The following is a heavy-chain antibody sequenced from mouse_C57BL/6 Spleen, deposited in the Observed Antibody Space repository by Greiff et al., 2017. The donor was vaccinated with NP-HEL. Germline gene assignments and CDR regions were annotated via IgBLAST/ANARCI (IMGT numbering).Heavy chain of an antibody. CDR1: GYTFTSYG. CDR3: SPITTVVEDYFDY. J-gene: IGHJ2*01. D-gene: IGHD1-1*01. Sequence: VQLQQSGAELARPGASVKLSCKASGYTFTSYGISWVKQRTGQGLEWIGEIYPRSGNTYYNEKFKGKATLTADKSSSTAYMELRSLTSEDSAVYFWSPITTVVEDYFDYWGQGTTLTVSS. CDR2: IYPRSGNT. V-gene: IGHV1-81*01.